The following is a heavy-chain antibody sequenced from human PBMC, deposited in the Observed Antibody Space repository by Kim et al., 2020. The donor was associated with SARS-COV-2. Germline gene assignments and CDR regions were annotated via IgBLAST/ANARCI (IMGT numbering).Heavy chain of an antibody. D-gene: IGHD3-3*01. V-gene: IGHV1-18*01. CDR3: ARDQSIFFGSPSDYYYYYGMDV. CDR1: GYTFTSYG. CDR2: ISAYNGNT. Sequence: ASVKVSCKASGYTFTSYGISWVRQAPGQGLEWMGWISAYNGNTNYAQKLQGRVTMTTDTSTSTAYMELRSLRSDDTAVYYCARDQSIFFGSPSDYYYYYGMDVWGQGTTVTVSS. J-gene: IGHJ6*02.